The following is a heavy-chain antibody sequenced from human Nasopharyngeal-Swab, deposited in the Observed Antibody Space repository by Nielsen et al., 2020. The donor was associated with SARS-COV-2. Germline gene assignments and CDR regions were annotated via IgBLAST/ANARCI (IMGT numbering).Heavy chain of an antibody. V-gene: IGHV3-15*07. CDR2: IKSKTDGGTT. D-gene: IGHD3-3*01. J-gene: IGHJ3*02. CDR3: TTDRGFWSGRDTFDI. Sequence: GRSLRLSCAASGFTFSNAWMNWVRQAPGKGLEWVGRIKSKTDGGTTDYAATVKGRFTISRDESKNTLYLQMNSLNTEDTAVYYCTTDRGFWSGRDTFDIWGQGTMVTVSS. CDR1: GFTFSNAW.